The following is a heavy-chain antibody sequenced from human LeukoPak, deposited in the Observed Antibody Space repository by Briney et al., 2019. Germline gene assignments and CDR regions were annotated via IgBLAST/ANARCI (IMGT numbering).Heavy chain of an antibody. CDR3: AKRHQFASGSLDS. J-gene: IGHJ4*02. V-gene: IGHV3-7*02. Sequence: PGGSLRLSCSASGFTFSNYWMSWVRQAPGKGLEWVAKIKQDGSAKDHVDSVKGRFTIFRDNAKNLLYLQMNGLRAEDTAVYYCAKRHQFASGSLDSWGQGTLVTVSS. D-gene: IGHD3-10*01. CDR2: IKQDGSAK. CDR1: GFTFSNYW.